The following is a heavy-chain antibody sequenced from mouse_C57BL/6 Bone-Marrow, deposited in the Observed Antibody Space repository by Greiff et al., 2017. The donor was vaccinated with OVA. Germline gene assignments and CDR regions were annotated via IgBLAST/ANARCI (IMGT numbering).Heavy chain of an antibody. CDR2: INPNNGGT. D-gene: IGHD1-1*01. Sequence: EVQLQESGPELVKPGASVKMSCKASGYTFTDYNMHWVKPSHGKSLEWIGYINPNNGGTSYNQKFKGKATLTVNKSSSTAYMELRSLTSADSALYSCACSAVLTTVVPYSSAIVYSGPGSSVSVSS. V-gene: IGHV1-22*01. CDR1: GYTFTDYN. CDR3: ACSAVLTTVVPYSSAIVY. J-gene: IGHJ4*01.